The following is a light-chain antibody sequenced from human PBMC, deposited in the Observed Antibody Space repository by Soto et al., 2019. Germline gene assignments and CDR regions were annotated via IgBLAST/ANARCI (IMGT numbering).Light chain of an antibody. CDR2: DVN. Sequence: QSALTQPASVSGSPGPSITISCTGTSSDVGRYNYVSWYQQHPGKAPKLMIYDVNTRPSGVSNRFSGSKSGNTASLTISGLQAEDEADYYCSSFTASTTQVFGPGTKLPVL. CDR3: SSFTASTTQV. CDR1: SSDVGRYNY. J-gene: IGLJ1*01. V-gene: IGLV2-14*03.